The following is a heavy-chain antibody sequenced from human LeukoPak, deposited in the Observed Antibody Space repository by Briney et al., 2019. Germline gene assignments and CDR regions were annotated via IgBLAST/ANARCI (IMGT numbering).Heavy chain of an antibody. CDR2: ISAYNGNT. CDR1: GYTFTSYG. V-gene: IGHV1-18*01. CDR3: AREGYDYVWGSYRYNGVDY. D-gene: IGHD3-16*02. J-gene: IGHJ4*02. Sequence: ASVKVSCKASGYTFTSYGISWVRQAPGQGLEWMGWISAYNGNTNYAQKLQGRVTMTTDTSTSTAYMELRSLRSDDTAVYYCAREGYDYVWGSYRYNGVDYWGQGTLVTVSS.